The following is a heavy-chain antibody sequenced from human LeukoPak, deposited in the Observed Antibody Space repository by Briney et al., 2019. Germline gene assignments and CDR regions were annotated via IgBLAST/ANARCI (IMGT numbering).Heavy chain of an antibody. CDR1: RFTFSSYS. J-gene: IGHJ4*02. D-gene: IGHD3-16*02. CDR2: ISSSSSFI. V-gene: IGHV3-21*01. CDR3: AREGLGLRLGELSSFDY. Sequence: GGSLRLSCAASRFTFSSYSMNWVRQAPGKGLEWVSSISSSSSFIYYADSVKGRFTISRDNAKNSLYLQMNSLRAEDTAVYYCAREGLGLRLGELSSFDYWGQGTLVTVSS.